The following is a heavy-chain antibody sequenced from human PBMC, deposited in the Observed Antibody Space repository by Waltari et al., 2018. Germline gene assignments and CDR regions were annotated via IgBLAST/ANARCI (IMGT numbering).Heavy chain of an antibody. D-gene: IGHD3-22*01. CDR3: ARDYCDRTNCHGMDV. J-gene: IGHJ6*02. V-gene: IGHV3-30*04. CDR1: DFTFSSYA. Sequence: QVQLVESGGGVVQPGRSLRLSCEASDFTFSSYAMHWFRQAPGKGLEWVAVISYNGRNIYYVDSVKGRFTISRDNSKKTLYMQMNSLRAEDTAVYYCARDYCDRTNCHGMDVWGQGTTVTVSS. CDR2: ISYNGRNI.